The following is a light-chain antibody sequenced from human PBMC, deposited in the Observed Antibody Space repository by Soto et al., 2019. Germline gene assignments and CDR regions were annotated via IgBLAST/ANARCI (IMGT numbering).Light chain of an antibody. CDR1: QTVNSDY. CDR3: QQYGSSPWT. J-gene: IGKJ1*01. Sequence: GLTTYKSTLSLSPGGTSTLSWRASQTVNSDYLAWFQQRPGQAPRLLIFATSRRATDIPDRFSGSGTGTDFTLTISRLEPEDFAVYFCQQYGSSPWTFGQGTKVAIK. CDR2: ATS. V-gene: IGKV3-20*01.